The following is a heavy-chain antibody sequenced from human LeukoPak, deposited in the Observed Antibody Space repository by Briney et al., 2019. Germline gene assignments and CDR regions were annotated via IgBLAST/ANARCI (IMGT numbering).Heavy chain of an antibody. V-gene: IGHV1-46*01. CDR3: ARDQYYDSKGWFDP. D-gene: IGHD3-22*01. J-gene: IGHJ5*02. CDR2: ISPSDGST. CDR1: GYTFTSYY. Sequence: ASVKVSCKASGYTFTSYYMHWVRQAPGQGLEWMGIISPSDGSTNYAQKFQGRVTMTTDTSTSTAYMELRSLRFDDTAVYYCARDQYYDSKGWFDPWGQGTLVTVSS.